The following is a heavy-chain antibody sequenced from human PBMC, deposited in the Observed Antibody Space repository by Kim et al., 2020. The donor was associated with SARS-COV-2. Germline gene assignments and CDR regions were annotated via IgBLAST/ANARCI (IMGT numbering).Heavy chain of an antibody. CDR3: VSATLAFCGDECLGHDY. D-gene: IGHD2-21*01. CDR1: GFAFSSYS. CDR2: ISGDSTFV. Sequence: GGSLRLSCAASGFAFSSYSMTWVRQAPGKGLEWVSSISGDSTFVFYVDSVKGRFTTSRDNAKSSLYLQMNSLTVEDTAMYYCVSATLAFCGDECLGHDYWGQGTLVTVSS. V-gene: IGHV3-21*01. J-gene: IGHJ4*02.